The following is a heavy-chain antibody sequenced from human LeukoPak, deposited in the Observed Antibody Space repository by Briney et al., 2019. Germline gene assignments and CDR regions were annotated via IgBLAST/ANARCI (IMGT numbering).Heavy chain of an antibody. J-gene: IGHJ4*02. CDR3: ARVGAFYYGSGSFLDY. V-gene: IGHV1-2*02. Sequence: ASVKVSCKASGYTFTGYYIHWVRQAPGQGLEWMGWFNSNSGGTNYAQKFQGRVTMTRDTSISTAYMELSRLKSDDTAVYYCARVGAFYYGSGSFLDYWGQGTLVTVSS. D-gene: IGHD3-10*01. CDR1: GYTFTGYY. CDR2: FNSNSGGT.